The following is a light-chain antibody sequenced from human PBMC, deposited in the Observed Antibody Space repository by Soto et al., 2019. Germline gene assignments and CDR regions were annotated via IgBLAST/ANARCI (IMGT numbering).Light chain of an antibody. CDR3: AAWDDSLSGPLV. V-gene: IGLV1-47*01. J-gene: IGLJ1*01. CDR1: SSNIGSNY. Sequence: QSVLTQPPSASGTPGQRVTISCSGSSSNIGSNYVYWYQQLPGTAPKLLIYRNNQRPSGVPDRFSGSKSGTSASLAISGLRCEDEADYYCAAWDDSLSGPLVFGTGTKLTVL. CDR2: RNN.